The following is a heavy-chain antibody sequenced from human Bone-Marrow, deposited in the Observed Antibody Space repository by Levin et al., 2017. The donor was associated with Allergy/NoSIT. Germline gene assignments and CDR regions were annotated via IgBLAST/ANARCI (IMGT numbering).Heavy chain of an antibody. D-gene: IGHD1-26*01. V-gene: IGHV1-2*02. CDR3: ARDRGWEILDY. CDR1: GYSFTQFY. Sequence: GASVKVSCKPSGYSFTQFYVQWVRQAPGQRPEWMGWINPGNGDTHYADDFHGRVTMTRDTSIATVYMELTTLTSDDTAVYYCARDRGWEILDYWGQGTLVTVSS. CDR2: INPGNGDT. J-gene: IGHJ4*02.